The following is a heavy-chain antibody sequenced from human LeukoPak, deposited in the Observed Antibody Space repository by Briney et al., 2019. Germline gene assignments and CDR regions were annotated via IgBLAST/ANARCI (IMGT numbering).Heavy chain of an antibody. CDR1: GGSISSSSYY. J-gene: IGHJ5*02. V-gene: IGHV4-39*01. Sequence: SETLSLTCTVSGGSISSSSYYWGWIRQPPGKGLEWIGSIYYSGSTYYNPSLKSRVTISVDTSKNQFSLKLSSVTAADTAVYYCARLDLQYCSSTSCYTRGAYNWFDPWGQGTLVTVSS. CDR2: IYYSGST. CDR3: ARLDLQYCSSTSCYTRGAYNWFDP. D-gene: IGHD2-2*02.